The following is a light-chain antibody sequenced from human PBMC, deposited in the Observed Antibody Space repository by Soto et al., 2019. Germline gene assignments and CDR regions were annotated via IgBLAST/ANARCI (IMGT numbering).Light chain of an antibody. V-gene: IGKV1-6*01. J-gene: IGKJ1*01. Sequence: AIQMTQSPSSLSASVGDRVTITCRASQDIRTELGWYQQKPGKAPRLLIYGTFSLQSGVPSRFSGSGSGTDFTLPISSLQPDDFATYYCLQDFKYPRTFGQGTKVEVK. CDR2: GTF. CDR3: LQDFKYPRT. CDR1: QDIRTE.